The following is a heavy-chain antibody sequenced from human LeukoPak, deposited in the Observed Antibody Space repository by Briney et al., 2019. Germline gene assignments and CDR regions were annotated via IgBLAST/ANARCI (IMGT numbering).Heavy chain of an antibody. CDR1: GGSFSGYY. J-gene: IGHJ4*02. Sequence: SETLSLTCAVYGGSFSGYYWSWIRQPPGKGLEWIGYIYYSGSTYYNPSLKSRVTISVDTSKNQFSLKLSSVTAADTAVYYCARGGGNFDYWGQGTLVTVSS. CDR3: ARGGGNFDY. CDR2: IYYSGST. V-gene: IGHV4-30-4*08. D-gene: IGHD2/OR15-2a*01.